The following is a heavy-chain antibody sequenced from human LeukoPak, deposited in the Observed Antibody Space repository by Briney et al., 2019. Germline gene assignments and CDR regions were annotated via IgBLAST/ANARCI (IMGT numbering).Heavy chain of an antibody. CDR3: ARVLGRCSSTSCYVGYYYGMDV. CDR2: ISYDGSNK. Sequence: RGSLRLSCTASGFTFSSYAMNWVRQAPGKGLEWVAVISYDGSNKYYADSVKGRFTISRDNSKNTLYLQMNSLRAEDAAVYYCARVLGRCSSTSCYVGYYYGMDVWGQGTTVTVSS. V-gene: IGHV3-30-3*01. J-gene: IGHJ6*02. CDR1: GFTFSSYA. D-gene: IGHD2-2*01.